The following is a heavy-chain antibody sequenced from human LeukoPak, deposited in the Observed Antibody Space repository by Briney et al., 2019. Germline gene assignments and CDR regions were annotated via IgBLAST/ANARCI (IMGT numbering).Heavy chain of an antibody. V-gene: IGHV3-30-3*01. D-gene: IGHD2-21*01. CDR1: GFTFSSYA. CDR3: ARVVVAISYYFDY. Sequence: GGSLGLSCAASGFTFSSYAMHWVRQAPGKGLEWVAVISYDGSNKYYADSVKGRFTISRDNSKNTLYLQMNSLRAEDTAVYYCARVVVAISYYFDYWGQGTLVTVSS. J-gene: IGHJ4*02. CDR2: ISYDGSNK.